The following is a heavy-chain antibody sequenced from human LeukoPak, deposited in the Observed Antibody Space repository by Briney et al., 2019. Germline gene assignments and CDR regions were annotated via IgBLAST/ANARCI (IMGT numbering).Heavy chain of an antibody. CDR1: GDYINSHF. V-gene: IGHV4-59*08. D-gene: IGHD6-19*01. CDR3: ARSSASGGY. J-gene: IGHJ4*02. Sequence: SETLSLTCTVSGDYINSHFWSWIRQPPGKGLEWIGYIYYTGSTNYNPSLESRVTISMDTSKTQFSLSLTSVTAADTAVYYCARSSASGGYWGQGTLVTVSP. CDR2: IYYTGST.